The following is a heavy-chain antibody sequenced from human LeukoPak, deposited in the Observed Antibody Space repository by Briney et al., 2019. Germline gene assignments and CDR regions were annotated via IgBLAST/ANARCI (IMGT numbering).Heavy chain of an antibody. CDR2: ISSSSSYI. J-gene: IGHJ4*02. D-gene: IGHD3-3*01. Sequence: GGSLRLSCAASGFTFSSYAMSWVRQAPGKGLEWVSSISSSSSYIYYADSVKGRFTISRDNAKNSLYLQMNSLRAEDTAVYYCARDDNKGVRFGVVIYDYWGQGTLVTVSS. CDR1: GFTFSSYA. V-gene: IGHV3-21*01. CDR3: ARDDNKGVRFGVVIYDY.